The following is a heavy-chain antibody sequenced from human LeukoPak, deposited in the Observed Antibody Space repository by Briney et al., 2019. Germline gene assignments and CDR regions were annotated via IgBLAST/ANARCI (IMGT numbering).Heavy chain of an antibody. CDR1: GGSFSGYY. J-gene: IGHJ5*02. CDR2: INHSGST. CDR3: ARSRGSYFSWFDP. V-gene: IGHV4-34*01. D-gene: IGHD1-26*01. Sequence: PSETLSLTCAVYGGSFSGYYWSWIRQPPGKGLEWIGEINHSGSTNHNPSLKSRVTISVDTSKNQISLKLSSVTAADTAVYYCARSRGSYFSWFDPWGQGTLATVSS.